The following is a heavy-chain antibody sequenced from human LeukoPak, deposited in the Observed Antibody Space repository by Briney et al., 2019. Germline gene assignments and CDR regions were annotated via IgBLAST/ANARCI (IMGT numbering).Heavy chain of an antibody. CDR2: ISSSSSTI. J-gene: IGHJ6*03. CDR3: ARLPVVPAAIIYYYYYYMDV. Sequence: PGGSLRLSCAATGFTFSSYSMNWVRQAPGKGLEWVSYISSSSSTIYYADSVKGRFTISRDNAKNSLYLQMNSLRAEDTAVYYCARLPVVPAAIIYYYYYYMDVWGKGTTVTVSS. V-gene: IGHV3-48*01. D-gene: IGHD2-2*01. CDR1: GFTFSSYS.